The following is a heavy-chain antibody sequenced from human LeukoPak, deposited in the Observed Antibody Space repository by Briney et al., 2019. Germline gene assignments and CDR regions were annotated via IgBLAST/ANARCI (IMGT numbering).Heavy chain of an antibody. D-gene: IGHD3-22*01. CDR1: GFTFSSYS. CDR3: ARGGSGYGDYYYFYGLDV. V-gene: IGHV3-48*02. Sequence: GGSLRLSCAASGFTFSSYSMNWVRQAPGKGLEWVSYISSSRSTTYYADSVKGRFTISRDSAKNSLDLQMNSLRDGDTAVYYCARGGSGYGDYYYFYGLDVWGQGTTVTVSS. J-gene: IGHJ6*02. CDR2: ISSSRSTT.